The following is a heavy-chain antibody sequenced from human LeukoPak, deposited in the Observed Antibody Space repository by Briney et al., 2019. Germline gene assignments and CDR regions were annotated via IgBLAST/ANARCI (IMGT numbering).Heavy chain of an antibody. J-gene: IGHJ4*02. CDR1: GYTFTSYY. V-gene: IGHV1-2*02. D-gene: IGHD2-2*01. CDR2: INPNSGGT. Sequence: ASVKVSCKASGYTFTSYYMHWVRQAPGQGVEWRGWINPNSGGTNYAQKFQGRVTMTRDTSISTAYMELSRLRSDDTAVYYCARGEVVPATVWYDYWGQGTLVTVSS. CDR3: ARGEVVPATVWYDY.